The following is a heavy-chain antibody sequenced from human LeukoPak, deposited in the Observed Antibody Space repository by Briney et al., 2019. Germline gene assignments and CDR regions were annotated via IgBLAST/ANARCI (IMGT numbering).Heavy chain of an antibody. CDR3: ARGGNKWELDNWFDP. V-gene: IGHV4-34*01. CDR1: GGSFSGYY. CDR2: INHSGST. J-gene: IGHJ5*02. Sequence: PSETLSLTCSVYGGSFSGYYWNWIRQPPGKGLEWIGEINHSGSTNYNPSLKSRVTISVDASKNQFSLKLNSVTAADTAVYYCARGGNKWELDNWFDPWGQGTLVTVSS. D-gene: IGHD1-26*01.